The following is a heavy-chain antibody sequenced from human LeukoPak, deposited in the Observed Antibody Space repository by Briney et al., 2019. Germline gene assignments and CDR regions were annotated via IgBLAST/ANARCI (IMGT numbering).Heavy chain of an antibody. CDR1: GYTFTGYY. V-gene: IGHV1-2*02. D-gene: IGHD2-2*02. J-gene: IGHJ4*02. CDR2: INPNSGGT. CDR3: ARDPHPYQLLYGLDY. Sequence: ASVKVSCTASGYTFTGYYMHWVRQAPGQGLEWMGWINPNSGGTNYAQKFQGRVTMTRDTSISTAYMELSRLRSDDTAVYYCARDPHPYQLLYGLDYWGQGTLVTVSS.